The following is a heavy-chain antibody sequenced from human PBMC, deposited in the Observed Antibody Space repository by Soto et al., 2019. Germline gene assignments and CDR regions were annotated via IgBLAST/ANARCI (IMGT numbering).Heavy chain of an antibody. CDR3: LRKVTIGPWRA. CDR1: GFTLSNDL. CDR2: ISADGSDT. J-gene: IGHJ5*02. Sequence: GGSLRLSCSASGFTLSNDLVHWVRQSPGKGLVWVSRISADGSDTAYADSVKGRFSISRDNARNTVYLQMSSLRVDDTAVYYGLRKVTIGPWRAWGQGTFVT. V-gene: IGHV3-74*01. D-gene: IGHD3-3*01.